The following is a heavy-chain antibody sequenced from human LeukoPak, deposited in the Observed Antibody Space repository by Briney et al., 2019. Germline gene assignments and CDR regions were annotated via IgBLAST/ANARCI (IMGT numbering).Heavy chain of an antibody. J-gene: IGHJ4*02. CDR1: GGSISGYY. V-gene: IGHV4-4*09. CDR3: ARSPPAPKEFDY. Sequence: KTSETLSLACTVAGGSISGYYWSWIRQPPGKGLEWIGYIYAGGTSNYIPSLKSRVTMSIDTSRNQFSLKLTSVTAADTAVYYCARSPPAPKEFDYWGQGTLVTVSS. CDR2: IYAGGTS. D-gene: IGHD2-2*01.